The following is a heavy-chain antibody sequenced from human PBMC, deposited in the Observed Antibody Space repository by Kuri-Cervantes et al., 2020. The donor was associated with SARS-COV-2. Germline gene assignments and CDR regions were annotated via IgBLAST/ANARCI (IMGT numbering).Heavy chain of an antibody. D-gene: IGHD3-10*01. CDR1: GGSFSGYS. J-gene: IGHJ4*02. Sequence: SETLSLTCAVYGGSFSGYSWTWIRQSPGKGLEWIGEINQSGSTNYNPSLKSRVTISPDTSKNQFSLKLSSVTAADTAVYYCARGQNSELLWFGESISYYFDYWGQGTLVTVSS. V-gene: IGHV4-34*01. CDR3: ARGQNSELLWFGESISYYFDY. CDR2: INQSGST.